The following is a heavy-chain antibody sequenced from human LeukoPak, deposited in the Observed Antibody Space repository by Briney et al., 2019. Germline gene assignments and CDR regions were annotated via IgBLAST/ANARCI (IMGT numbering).Heavy chain of an antibody. J-gene: IGHJ3*02. D-gene: IGHD6-13*01. CDR3: AKSVTAAGTYAFDI. V-gene: IGHV3-23*01. Sequence: TGGSLRLSCAAPGFTFSSYAMSWVRQAPEKGLEWVSSLRGNGGSTEYVDSVRGRFVISRDNSRNTLYLQMNSLRAEDTAVYYCAKSVTAAGTYAFDIWGQGTVVTVSS. CDR1: GFTFSSYA. CDR2: LRGNGGST.